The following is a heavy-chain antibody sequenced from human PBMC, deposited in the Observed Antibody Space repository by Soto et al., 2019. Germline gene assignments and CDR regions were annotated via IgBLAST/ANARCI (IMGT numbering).Heavy chain of an antibody. CDR3: AREWRYSGRRTFYGMDV. D-gene: IGHD1-26*01. Sequence: ASVKVSCKASGYTFTSYGISWVRQAPGQGLEWMGWISAYNGNTNYAQKLQGRVTMTTDTSTSTAYMELRSLRSDDTAVYYCAREWRYSGRRTFYGMDVWGTGTTVTVSS. V-gene: IGHV1-18*01. J-gene: IGHJ6*04. CDR1: GYTFTSYG. CDR2: ISAYNGNT.